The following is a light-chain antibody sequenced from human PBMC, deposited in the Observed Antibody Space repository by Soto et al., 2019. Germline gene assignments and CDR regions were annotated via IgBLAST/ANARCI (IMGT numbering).Light chain of an antibody. CDR2: DAS. CDR3: QHRRNWPWT. Sequence: EIVLTQSPATLSLFPGERATLSCRASQSVSNYLAWYQQKPGQAPRLLIYDASNRATDIPARFSGSGSGTDFTLTISSLEPEDFAFSYCQHRRNWPWTFGQGTKMEIK. CDR1: QSVSNY. J-gene: IGKJ1*01. V-gene: IGKV3-11*01.